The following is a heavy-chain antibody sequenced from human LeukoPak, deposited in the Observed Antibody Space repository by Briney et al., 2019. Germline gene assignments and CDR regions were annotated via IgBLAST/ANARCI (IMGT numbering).Heavy chain of an antibody. J-gene: IGHJ4*02. Sequence: AGGSLRLSCTASGFIFSSFWMAWVRQAPGKGLEWVANIKPDGSLQFYGDSVKGRFTISRDNAKNSLYLQMNNLRAEDTALYYCATSYDSSGCXWGQGTLVTVX. CDR1: GFIFSSFW. CDR2: IKPDGSLQ. CDR3: ATSYDSSGCX. V-gene: IGHV3-7*01. D-gene: IGHD3-22*01.